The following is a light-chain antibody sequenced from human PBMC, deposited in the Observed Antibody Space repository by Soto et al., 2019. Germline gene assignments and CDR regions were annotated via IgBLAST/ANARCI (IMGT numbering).Light chain of an antibody. Sequence: QPVLTQSSSGSASLGSSVKLTCSLSSGHSSYSIAWHQQQPGKAPRYLMKLEGSGSYNKGSGVPDRFSGSSSGADRFLTISNLQSEDEADYYCETWDSNTWVYGGGTKLTVL. CDR1: SGHSSYS. CDR2: LEGSGSY. V-gene: IGLV4-60*03. CDR3: ETWDSNTWV. J-gene: IGLJ3*02.